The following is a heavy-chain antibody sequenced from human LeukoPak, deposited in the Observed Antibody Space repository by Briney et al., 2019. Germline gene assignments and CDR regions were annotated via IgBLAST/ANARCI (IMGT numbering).Heavy chain of an antibody. J-gene: IGHJ4*02. V-gene: IGHV1-2*02. CDR2: INPNSGGT. Sequence: PGGSLRLSCAASGYTFTGYYMHWVRQAPGQGLEWMGWINPNSGGTNYAQKFQGRVTMTRDTSISTAYMELSRLRSDDTAVYYCARASYDILTGYYQWGQGTLVTVSS. CDR1: GYTFTGYY. D-gene: IGHD3-9*01. CDR3: ARASYDILTGYYQ.